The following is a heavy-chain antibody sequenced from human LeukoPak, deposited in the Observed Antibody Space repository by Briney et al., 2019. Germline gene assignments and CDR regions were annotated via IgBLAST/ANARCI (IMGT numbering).Heavy chain of an antibody. CDR1: GFTFSSYG. CDR3: AREQTSYLDY. CDR2: IWFDGSKE. J-gene: IGHJ4*02. Sequence: GGSLRLSCAASGFTFSSYGMHWVRQAPGKGLEWVALIWFDGSKEYYADPVKGRFTVSRDNSKNMLYLQMNSLRAEDTAVYYCAREQTSYLDYWGQGTLVSVSS. V-gene: IGHV3-33*08.